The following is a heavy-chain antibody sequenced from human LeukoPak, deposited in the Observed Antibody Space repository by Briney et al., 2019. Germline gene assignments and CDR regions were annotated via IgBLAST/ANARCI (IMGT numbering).Heavy chain of an antibody. CDR3: ARASYCGGDCYPDY. CDR2: IYSGGTT. J-gene: IGHJ4*02. V-gene: IGHV3-66*01. Sequence: PGGSLRLSCVASGFTVSSNYMSWVRQAPGKGLEWVSAIYSGGTTYYADSVKGRFTISRDNSKNTLYLQMNSLRAEDTAVYYCARASYCGGDCYPDYWGQGTLVTVSS. CDR1: GFTVSSNY. D-gene: IGHD2-21*02.